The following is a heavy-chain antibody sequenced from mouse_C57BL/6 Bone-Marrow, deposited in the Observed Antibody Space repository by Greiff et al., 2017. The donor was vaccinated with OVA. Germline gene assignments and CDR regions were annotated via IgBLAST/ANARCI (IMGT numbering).Heavy chain of an antibody. J-gene: IGHJ3*02. CDR2: IDPENGDT. V-gene: IGHV14-4*01. CDR3: TTGGNYEG. D-gene: IGHD2-1*01. CDR1: GFTIKDDY. Sequence: VQLQQSGAELVRPGASVKLSCTASGFTIKDDYMHWVKQRPEQGLEWIGWIDPENGDTEYASKFQGKATITADTSSNTAYLQLSSLTSEDTAVYYCTTGGNYEGWGQGTLVTVSA.